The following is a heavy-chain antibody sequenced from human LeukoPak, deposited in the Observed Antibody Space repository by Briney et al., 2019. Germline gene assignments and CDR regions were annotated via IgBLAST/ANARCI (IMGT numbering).Heavy chain of an antibody. Sequence: GGSLRLSCAASGFTFSSYAMHWVRQAPGKGLEWVAVISYDGSNKYYADSVKGRFTISRDNSKNTLYLQMNSLRAEDTAVYYCAREPSKTGYSSSWYLGHDAFDIWGQGTMVTVSS. CDR2: ISYDGSNK. CDR3: AREPSKTGYSSSWYLGHDAFDI. J-gene: IGHJ3*02. V-gene: IGHV3-30-3*01. CDR1: GFTFSSYA. D-gene: IGHD6-13*01.